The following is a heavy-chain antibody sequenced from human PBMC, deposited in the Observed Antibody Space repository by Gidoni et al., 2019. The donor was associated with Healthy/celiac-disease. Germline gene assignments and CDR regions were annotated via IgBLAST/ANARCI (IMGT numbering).Heavy chain of an antibody. CDR2: IYYSGST. V-gene: IGHV4-31*03. D-gene: IGHD1-26*01. CDR1: GVSISSGGYY. CDR3: ARARPWELPTRYYFDY. Sequence: QVQLQESCPGLVTPSQTLSLTCTVSGVSISSGGYYWSWIRQHPGKGLEWIGYIYYSGSTYYNPSLKSRVTISVDTSKNQFSLKRSSVTAADTAVYYCARARPWELPTRYYFDYWGQGTLVTVSS. J-gene: IGHJ4*02.